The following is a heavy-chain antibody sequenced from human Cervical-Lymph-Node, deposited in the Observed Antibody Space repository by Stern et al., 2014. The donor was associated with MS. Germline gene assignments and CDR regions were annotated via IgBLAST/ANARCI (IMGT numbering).Heavy chain of an antibody. V-gene: IGHV3-11*01. Sequence: VQLVESGGGLVKPGGSLRLSCAASGFTFSDYYMSWIRQAPGKGLECASYISCSGSTIYDAVSVKVRFTISRYNAKNSLYLQMNSLRAEDTALYYCARGYDLNYYYYGMDVWGQGTTVTVSS. J-gene: IGHJ6*02. D-gene: IGHD5-12*01. CDR2: ISCSGSTI. CDR1: GFTFSDYY. CDR3: ARGYDLNYYYYGMDV.